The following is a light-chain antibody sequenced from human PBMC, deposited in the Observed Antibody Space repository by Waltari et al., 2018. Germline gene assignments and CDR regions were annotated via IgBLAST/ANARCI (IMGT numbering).Light chain of an antibody. CDR2: KDN. V-gene: IGLV6-57*01. CDR1: SGNIASNY. Sequence: NFMLTQPHSVSESPGKTVTISCTRSSGNIASNYVQCYQQRPGSSPTTVVYKDNERPSGVPDRFSGSIDSSSNSASLTISRLKSDDEADYYCQSYDDNHHVVFGGGTKLIVL. J-gene: IGLJ2*01. CDR3: QSYDDNHHVV.